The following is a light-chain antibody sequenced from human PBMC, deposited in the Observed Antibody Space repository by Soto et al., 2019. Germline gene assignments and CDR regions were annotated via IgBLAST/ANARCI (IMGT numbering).Light chain of an antibody. V-gene: IGLV2-14*02. CDR2: GVT. Sequence: QSALTQPASVSGSPGQSITIPCTGSRSDIGSYNNVAWYQKHPGKAPRVMIFGVTKRPSGISDRFFGSKSGSTASLTISGLQAEDEADYYCSSYTSSTTYVFGPGTKVTVL. CDR3: SSYTSSTTYV. J-gene: IGLJ1*01. CDR1: RSDIGSYNN.